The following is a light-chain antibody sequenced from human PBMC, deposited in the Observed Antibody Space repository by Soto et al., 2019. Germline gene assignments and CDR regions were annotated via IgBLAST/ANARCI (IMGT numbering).Light chain of an antibody. Sequence: DIQMTQSPSSLSASVGDRVTITCRASQSISRYLNWYQQKPGKAPNLLIYVASSLQSEVPSRFSGSGSGTDLTLPITSLQPDDFAAYYCQQRSDTQITFDQGTRLEIK. CDR1: QSISRY. J-gene: IGKJ5*01. V-gene: IGKV1-39*01. CDR2: VAS. CDR3: QQRSDTQIT.